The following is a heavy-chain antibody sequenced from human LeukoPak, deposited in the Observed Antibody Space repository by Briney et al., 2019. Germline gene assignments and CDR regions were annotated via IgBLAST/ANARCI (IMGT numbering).Heavy chain of an antibody. V-gene: IGHV4-39*02. J-gene: IGHJ3*02. CDR1: GGSISSSSYY. Sequence: PSETLSLTCTVSGGSISSSSYYWGWIRQPPGKGLEWIGSIYYSGSTYYNPSLKSRVTISVDTSKNQFSLKLNSVTAADTAVYYCARDRRIDSGYDSDAFDIWGQGTMVTVSS. CDR3: ARDRRIDSGYDSDAFDI. CDR2: IYYSGST. D-gene: IGHD5-12*01.